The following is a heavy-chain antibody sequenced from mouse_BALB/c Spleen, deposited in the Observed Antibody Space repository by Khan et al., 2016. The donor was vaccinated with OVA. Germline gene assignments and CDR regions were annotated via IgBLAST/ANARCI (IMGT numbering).Heavy chain of an antibody. J-gene: IGHJ3*01. D-gene: IGHD1-1*01. CDR1: GFLLTSYC. Sequence: QVQLKESGPGLVAPSHRLSITCTVSGFLLTSYCVHWVRQPSGKGPEWMGVLWAGGSTNYNSALLSRMGIIKENTKTKIFFKMHSLQTDEAAMYYCCRRYYGSACFAYWGQGTMVTVSA. CDR2: LWAGGST. V-gene: IGHV2-9*02. CDR3: CRRYYGSACFAY.